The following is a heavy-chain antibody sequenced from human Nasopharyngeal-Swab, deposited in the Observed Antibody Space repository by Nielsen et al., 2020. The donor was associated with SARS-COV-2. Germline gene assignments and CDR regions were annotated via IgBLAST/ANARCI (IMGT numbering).Heavy chain of an antibody. Sequence: IRQPPGKGLEWMGEINQRGSTNNNPSLKSRVTISEDTSKNQFSLKLSSVTAADTAVYYCARSIAEAGNFPRIRVFPDVWGKGTTVTVSS. V-gene: IGHV4-34*01. J-gene: IGHJ6*04. CDR2: INQRGST. D-gene: IGHD6-13*01. CDR3: ARSIAEAGNFPRIRVFPDV.